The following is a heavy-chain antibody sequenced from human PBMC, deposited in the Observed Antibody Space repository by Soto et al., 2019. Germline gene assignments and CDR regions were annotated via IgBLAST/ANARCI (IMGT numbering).Heavy chain of an antibody. V-gene: IGHV1-69*13. CDR1: GGTFSSYA. CDR2: IIPIFGTA. Sequence: VKVSCKASGGTFSSYAISWVRQAPGQGLEWMGGIIPIFGTANYAQKFQGRVTITADESTSTAYMELSSLRSEDTAVYYCARGAGGYSYGRATNDYWGQGTLVTVSS. D-gene: IGHD5-18*01. CDR3: ARGAGGYSYGRATNDY. J-gene: IGHJ4*02.